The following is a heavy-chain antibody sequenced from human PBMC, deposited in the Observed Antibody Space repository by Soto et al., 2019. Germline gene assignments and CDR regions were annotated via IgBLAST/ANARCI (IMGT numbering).Heavy chain of an antibody. CDR3: ARGLSLSIAARNWFEP. CDR2: INHSGST. V-gene: IGHV4-34*01. Sequence: ASETLSLTCAVYGGSFSGYYWSWIRQPPGKGLEWIGEINHSGSTNYNPSLKSRVTISVDTSKNQFSLKLSSVTAADTAVYYCARGLSLSIAARNWFEPWGQGTLVTVSS. D-gene: IGHD6-6*01. J-gene: IGHJ5*02. CDR1: GGSFSGYY.